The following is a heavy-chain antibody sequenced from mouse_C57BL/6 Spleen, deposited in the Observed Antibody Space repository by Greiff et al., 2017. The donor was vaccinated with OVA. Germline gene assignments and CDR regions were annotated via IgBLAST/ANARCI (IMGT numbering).Heavy chain of an antibody. CDR3: AREWLLRVWFAY. D-gene: IGHD2-3*01. CDR1: GFTFSSYA. J-gene: IGHJ3*01. V-gene: IGHV5-4*01. CDR2: ISDGGSYT. Sequence: DVQLVESGGGLVKPGGSLKLSCAASGFTFSSYAMSWVRQTPEKRLEWVATISDGGSYTYYPDNVKGRFTISRDNAKNNLYLQMSHLKSEDTAMYYCAREWLLRVWFAYWGQGTLVTVSA.